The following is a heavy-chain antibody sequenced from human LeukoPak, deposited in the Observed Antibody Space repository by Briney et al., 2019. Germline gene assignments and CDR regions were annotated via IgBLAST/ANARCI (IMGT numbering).Heavy chain of an antibody. CDR1: VGSFSGYY. D-gene: IGHD2-21*01. CDR3: ARLGDCGHDCYSHDY. Sequence: SETLSLTCAVYVGSFSGYYWSWIRQPPGKGLEWIGEINHSGSTNYNPSLKSRVTMSVDTSKNQFSLKLSSVTAADTAVYYCARLGDCGHDCYSHDYWGQGTLVTVSS. CDR2: INHSGST. J-gene: IGHJ4*02. V-gene: IGHV4-34*01.